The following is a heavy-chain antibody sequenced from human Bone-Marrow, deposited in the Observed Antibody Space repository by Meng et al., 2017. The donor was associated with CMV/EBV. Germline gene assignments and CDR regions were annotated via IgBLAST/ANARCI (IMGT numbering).Heavy chain of an antibody. J-gene: IGHJ4*02. D-gene: IGHD1-1*01. V-gene: IGHV3-53*01. Sequence: LSLTCAASGFTFSSYWMHWVRQAPGKGLEYVSFIRSDDSTNYAKAVQGRFTISRDNSKNTVFLLMNGLRAEDTALYYCARACRQVNNCYLYYWGQGTMVTVSS. CDR2: IRSDDST. CDR3: ARACRQVNNCYLYY. CDR1: GFTFSSYW.